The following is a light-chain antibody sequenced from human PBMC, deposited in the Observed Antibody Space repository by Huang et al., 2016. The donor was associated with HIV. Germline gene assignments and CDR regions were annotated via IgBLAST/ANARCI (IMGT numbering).Light chain of an antibody. V-gene: IGKV3-15*01. CDR2: GAS. CDR1: QSITTN. Sequence: EIVMTQSPATLSVSPGERATLSCMASQSITTNLAWYQQKPGQAPRLLIYGASNRASGIPARFSGSGSGTEFTLTISSLQSEDFALYYCQQYNNWPPYTFGQGTKLEIK. J-gene: IGKJ2*01. CDR3: QQYNNWPPYT.